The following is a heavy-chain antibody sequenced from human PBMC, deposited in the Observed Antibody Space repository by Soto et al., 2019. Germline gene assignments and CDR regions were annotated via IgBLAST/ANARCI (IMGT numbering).Heavy chain of an antibody. CDR3: AKGVVAADYYYGMDV. V-gene: IGHV3-30*18. D-gene: IGHD6-13*01. Sequence: GGSLRLSCAASGFTFSSYGMHWVRQAPGKGLEWVAVISYDGSNKYYADSVKGRFTISRDNSKNTLYLQMNSLRAEDTAVYYCAKGVVAADYYYGMDVWGQGTTVTVSS. J-gene: IGHJ6*02. CDR2: ISYDGSNK. CDR1: GFTFSSYG.